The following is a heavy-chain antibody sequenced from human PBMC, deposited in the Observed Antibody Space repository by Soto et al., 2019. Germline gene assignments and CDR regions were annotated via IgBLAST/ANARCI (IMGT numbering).Heavy chain of an antibody. Sequence: PSETLSLTCTGSGGSITSDYRSWIRQSPGKGLEWIAFIFYTGITNYNPSLRSRVTISVDTSKNQCSLMLNSVTAADTAVYYCARGNCSSPNCYSFSGYYGMDVWGQGTTVTVSS. CDR2: IFYTGIT. CDR3: ARGNCSSPNCYSFSGYYGMDV. CDR1: GGSITSDY. D-gene: IGHD2-2*01. J-gene: IGHJ6*02. V-gene: IGHV4-59*01.